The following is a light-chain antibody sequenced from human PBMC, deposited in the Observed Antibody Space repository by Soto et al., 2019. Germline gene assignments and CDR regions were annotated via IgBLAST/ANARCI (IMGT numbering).Light chain of an antibody. Sequence: EIVLTQSPATLSLSPGERATLSCRASQNVRSNLDWYQQKPGQAPRLLIYDASNRATGIPARFSGSGSGTDFPLAISSLEPEDVAVYYCQHRSNWPWTFGQGTKVEIK. V-gene: IGKV3-11*01. CDR3: QHRSNWPWT. CDR2: DAS. J-gene: IGKJ1*01. CDR1: QNVRSN.